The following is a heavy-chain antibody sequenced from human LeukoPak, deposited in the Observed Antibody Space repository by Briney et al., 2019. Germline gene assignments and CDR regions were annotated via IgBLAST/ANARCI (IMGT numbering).Heavy chain of an antibody. V-gene: IGHV3-23*01. CDR2: LSDTGDST. CDR1: GFTLSNHP. J-gene: IGHJ4*02. CDR3: AKGDCSSGSCYFDY. D-gene: IGHD2-15*01. Sequence: GGSLRLSCAASGFTLSNHPMYWVRQAPGKGLEWVSSLSDTGDSTHYADSVKGRFTISRDSARSALYLQMNSLGAEDTAVYYCAKGDCSSGSCYFDYWGQGSQVTVSS.